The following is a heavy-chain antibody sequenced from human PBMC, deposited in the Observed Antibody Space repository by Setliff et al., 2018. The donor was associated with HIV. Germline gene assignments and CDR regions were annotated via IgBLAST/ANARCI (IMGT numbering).Heavy chain of an antibody. CDR1: GGSISSGGYS. V-gene: IGHV4-31*03. Sequence: TLSLTCTVSGGSISSGGYSWSWIRQHPGKGLEWIGYIHYSGNTYNNPSLNSRISILVDMSKNKFSLKLSSLTAADTAVYYCARGGLGVVTSFDSWGPGTLVTVSS. CDR2: IHYSGNT. J-gene: IGHJ4*02. CDR3: ARGGLGVVTSFDS. D-gene: IGHD3-3*01.